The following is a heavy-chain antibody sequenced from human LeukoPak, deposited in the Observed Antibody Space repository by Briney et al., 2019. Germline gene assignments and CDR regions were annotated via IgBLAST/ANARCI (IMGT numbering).Heavy chain of an antibody. V-gene: IGHV3-21*01. D-gene: IGHD3-22*01. J-gene: IGHJ3*02. Sequence: GGSLRLSCAASGFTVSSNYMSWVRQAPGKGLEWVSSISSSSSYIYYADSVKGRFTISRDNAKNSLYLQMNSLRAEDTAVYYCARDPYYYDSSGYLRAFDIWGQGTMVTVSS. CDR1: GFTVSSNY. CDR3: ARDPYYYDSSGYLRAFDI. CDR2: ISSSSSYI.